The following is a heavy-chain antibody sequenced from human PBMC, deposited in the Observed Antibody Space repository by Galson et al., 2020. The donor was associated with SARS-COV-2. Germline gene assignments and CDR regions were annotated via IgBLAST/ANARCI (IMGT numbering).Heavy chain of an antibody. J-gene: IGHJ3*02. V-gene: IGHV3-9*01. CDR2: ISWNSDNI. Sequence: TGGSLRLSCAASGFSFDDYALHWVRQAPGKGLEWVSAISWNSDNIGYADSVKGRFTISRDNAENSLYLQMNSLRPEDTALYYCAKALYGSDAFDILGQGTMVTGSS. D-gene: IGHD2-15*01. CDR3: AKALYGSDAFDI. CDR1: GFSFDDYA.